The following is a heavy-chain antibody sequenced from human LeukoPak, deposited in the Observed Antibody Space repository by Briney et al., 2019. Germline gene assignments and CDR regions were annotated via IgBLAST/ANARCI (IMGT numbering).Heavy chain of an antibody. D-gene: IGHD3-3*01. CDR3: ARERIFGVVIRYMDV. V-gene: IGHV3-66*01. CDR2: IYSGGST. J-gene: IGHJ6*03. CDR1: GFTVSSNY. Sequence: PGGSLRLSCAASGFTVSSNYMSWVRQAPGKGLEWVSVIYSGGSTYYADSVKGRFTISRDNSKNTLYLQMNSLRAEDTAVYYCARERIFGVVIRYMDVWGKGTTVTVSS.